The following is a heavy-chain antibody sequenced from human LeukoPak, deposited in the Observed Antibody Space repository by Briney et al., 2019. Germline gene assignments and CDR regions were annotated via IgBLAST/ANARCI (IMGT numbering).Heavy chain of an antibody. CDR2: ISAYNGNT. J-gene: IGHJ4*02. D-gene: IGHD3-3*01. CDR1: GYTFTSYG. V-gene: IGHV1-18*01. CDR3: ARAFRITIFGVVNPQFDY. Sequence: ASVKVSCKASGYTFTSYGISWVRQAPGQGLEWMGWISAYNGNTNYAQKLQGRVTMTTDTSTSTAYMELRSLRSDDTAVYYCARAFRITIFGVVNPQFDYWGQGTLVTVSS.